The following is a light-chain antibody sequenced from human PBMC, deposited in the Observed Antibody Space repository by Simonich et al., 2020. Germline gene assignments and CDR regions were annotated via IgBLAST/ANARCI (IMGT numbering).Light chain of an antibody. V-gene: IGLV2-23*02. J-gene: IGLJ3*02. Sequence: QSALTQPASVSGSPGQSITISCTGTSSDVGGYNYVSWYQQHPGKAPKLMIYDVSKRPSGVSNRCSGSSYGNTASLTISGLQAEDEADYYCCSYSGSSTFNWVFGGGTKLTVL. CDR3: CSYSGSSTFNWV. CDR1: SSDVGGYNY. CDR2: DVS.